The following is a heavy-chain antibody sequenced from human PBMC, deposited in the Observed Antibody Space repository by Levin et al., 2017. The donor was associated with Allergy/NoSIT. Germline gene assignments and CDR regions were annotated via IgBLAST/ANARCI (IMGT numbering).Heavy chain of an antibody. D-gene: IGHD1/OR15-1a*01. CDR1: GFIFSNYW. CDR2: IKQDGSEK. CDR3: ARLGTMADFDY. V-gene: IGHV3-7*04. Sequence: PGGSLRLSCVASGFIFSNYWMSWVRQAPGKGLEWVANIKQDGSEKYYVDSVKGRFTFSRDNAKNSLYLQMDSLRAEDTAGYYCARLGTMADFDYWGQGTLVTVSS. J-gene: IGHJ4*02.